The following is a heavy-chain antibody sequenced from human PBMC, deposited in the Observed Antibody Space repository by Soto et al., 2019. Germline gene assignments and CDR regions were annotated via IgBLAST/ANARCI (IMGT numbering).Heavy chain of an antibody. CDR3: ARESRYYYDSSGDAFDI. CDR2: ISAYNGNT. D-gene: IGHD3-22*01. V-gene: IGHV1-18*01. J-gene: IGHJ3*02. CDR1: GYTFTSYG. Sequence: QVQLVQSGAEVKKPGASVKVSCKASGYTFTSYGISWVRQAPGQGLEWMGWISAYNGNTNYAQKLQGRVTMTTDTPTSTAYMELRSLRSDDTAVYYCARESRYYYDSSGDAFDIWGQGTMVTVSS.